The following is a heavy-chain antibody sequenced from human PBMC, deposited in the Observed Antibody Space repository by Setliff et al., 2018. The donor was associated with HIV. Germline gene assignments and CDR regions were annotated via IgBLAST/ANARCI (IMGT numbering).Heavy chain of an antibody. D-gene: IGHD2-2*01. CDR3: ARGESSTWDLAEHFQH. J-gene: IGHJ1*01. Sequence: PSETLSLTCTVSGVSVSSGGYYWSWIRQHPGKGLEWIGDVHHTGTMYLNPSLKSRITISVDTSKNQFSLKLGFVTAADTAVYHCARGESSTWDLAEHFQHWGHGTLVTVSS. V-gene: IGHV4-31*03. CDR2: VHHTGTM. CDR1: GVSVSSGGYY.